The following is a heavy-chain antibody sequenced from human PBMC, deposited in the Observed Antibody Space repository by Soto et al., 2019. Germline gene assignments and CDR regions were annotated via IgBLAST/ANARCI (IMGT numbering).Heavy chain of an antibody. Sequence: GASVKVSCKASGYTFTSYGISWVRQAPGQGLEWMGWISAYNGNTNYAQKLQGRVTMTTDTFTSTAYMMLRILRSDDSGVYYCARGGIVGALFWFDPWGQGTLVTVSS. CDR2: ISAYNGNT. CDR1: GYTFTSYG. D-gene: IGHD1-26*01. CDR3: ARGGIVGALFWFDP. V-gene: IGHV1-18*01. J-gene: IGHJ5*02.